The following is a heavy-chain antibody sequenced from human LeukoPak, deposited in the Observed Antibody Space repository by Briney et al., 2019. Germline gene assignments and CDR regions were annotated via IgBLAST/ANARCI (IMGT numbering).Heavy chain of an antibody. Sequence: GGSLRLSCAASGFTFSSYAMSWVRQAPGKGLEWVSVIYSGGSTYYADSVKGRFTISRDNSKNTLYLQMNSLRAEDTAVYYCARHQTLLAGPHPDAFDIWGQGTMVTVSS. D-gene: IGHD1-26*01. V-gene: IGHV3-66*04. CDR1: GFTFSSYA. CDR3: ARHQTLLAGPHPDAFDI. CDR2: IYSGGST. J-gene: IGHJ3*02.